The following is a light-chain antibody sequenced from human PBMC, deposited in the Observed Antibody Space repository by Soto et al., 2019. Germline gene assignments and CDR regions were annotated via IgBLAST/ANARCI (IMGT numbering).Light chain of an antibody. CDR1: QSVSSSY. V-gene: IGKV3-20*01. CDR2: GAS. J-gene: IGKJ2*01. CDR3: PQYGSSLMYP. Sequence: EIVLTQSPGTLSLSPGERATLSCRASQSVSSSYLAWYQQKPGQAPRLLIYGASSRATGIPDRFSGSGSGTDFTLNISRLEPEDFAVYYCPQYGSSLMYPFGQGTKQEIK.